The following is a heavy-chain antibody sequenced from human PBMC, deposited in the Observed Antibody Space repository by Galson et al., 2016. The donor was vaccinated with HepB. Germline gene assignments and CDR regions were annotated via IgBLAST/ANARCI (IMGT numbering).Heavy chain of an antibody. J-gene: IGHJ4*02. CDR2: IWYDGSNK. V-gene: IGHV3-30-3*01. Sequence: SLRLSCAASGFTFSSYAMHWVRQAPGKGLEWVAVIWYDGSNKYYADSVKGQFTISSDNSKNTLYLQMNSLRVEDTAVYYCARGRYFPGRGSVWFGELDYWGQGTLATVSS. CDR1: GFTFSSYA. D-gene: IGHD3-10*01. CDR3: ARGRYFPGRGSVWFGELDY.